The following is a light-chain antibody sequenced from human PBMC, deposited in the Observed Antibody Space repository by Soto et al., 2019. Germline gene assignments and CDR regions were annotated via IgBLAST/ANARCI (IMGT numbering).Light chain of an antibody. V-gene: IGKV1-39*01. CDR2: ATS. CDR3: QQSYNSPPIT. J-gene: IGKJ5*01. Sequence: IQMTQSPSSLSASFGDSVTLTCRASQDIFSSLDWYQHKPGKAPKLLIYATSSLQSGVPSRFSGSGSGTDFTLTISSLQPEDFATYYCQQSYNSPPITFGQGTRLEIK. CDR1: QDIFSS.